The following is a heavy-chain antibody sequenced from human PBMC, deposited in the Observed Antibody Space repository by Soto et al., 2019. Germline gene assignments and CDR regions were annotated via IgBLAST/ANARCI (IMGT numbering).Heavy chain of an antibody. V-gene: IGHV1-18*01. CDR1: GDTFASYG. Sequence: ASVKVSCKASGDTFASYGFSWVRQAPGQGLEWLGWISAYNGNTHYAQKVRDRVTLTTDTSTNTAYMELRSLTSDDTAVYYCARDQESITDRILQYWGQGTRVTVSS. CDR3: ARDQESITDRILQY. CDR2: ISAYNGNT. D-gene: IGHD3-10*01. J-gene: IGHJ4*02.